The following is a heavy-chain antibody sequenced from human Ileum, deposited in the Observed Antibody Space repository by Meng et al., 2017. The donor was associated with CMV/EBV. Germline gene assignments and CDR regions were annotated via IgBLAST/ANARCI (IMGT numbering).Heavy chain of an antibody. V-gene: IGHV4-61*01. Sequence: GSLRLSCTVSGGSVSTDYNYWSWIRQPPGKGLEWIAYISYNGNTNYNPSLNSRVSLSADAAKHQFSLRLTSVTTADTAVYYCARGWADIRLSGVMDVWGQGTTVTVSS. CDR3: ARGWADIRLSGVMDV. D-gene: IGHD2/OR15-2a*01. CDR2: ISYNGNT. J-gene: IGHJ6*02. CDR1: GGSVSTDYNY.